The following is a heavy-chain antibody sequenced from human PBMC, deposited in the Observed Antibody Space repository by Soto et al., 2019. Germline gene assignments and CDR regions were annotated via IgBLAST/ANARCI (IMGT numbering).Heavy chain of an antibody. CDR3: ARVYYDILTGPYNWFDP. J-gene: IGHJ5*02. V-gene: IGHV4-59*01. Sequence: SETLSLTCTVSGGSISSYYWSWIRQPPGKGLEWIGYIYYSGSTNYNPSLKSRVTISVDTSKNQFSLKLSSVTAADTAVYYCARVYYDILTGPYNWFDPWGQGTLVTVSS. D-gene: IGHD3-9*01. CDR1: GGSISSYY. CDR2: IYYSGST.